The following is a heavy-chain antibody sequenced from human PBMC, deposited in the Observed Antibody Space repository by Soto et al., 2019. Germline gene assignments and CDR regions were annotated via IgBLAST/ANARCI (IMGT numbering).Heavy chain of an antibody. V-gene: IGHV1-69*02. D-gene: IGHD3-10*01. CDR1: GGTFSSYT. CDR2: IIPILGIA. CDR3: ARVSPYGSGSYYVDY. J-gene: IGHJ4*02. Sequence: QVQLVQSGAEVKKPGSSVKVSCKASGGTFSSYTISWVRQAPGQGLEWMGRIIPILGIANYAQKFQGRVTIAADKSTSTAYRELSSLRSEDTAVYYCARVSPYGSGSYYVDYWGQGTLVTVSS.